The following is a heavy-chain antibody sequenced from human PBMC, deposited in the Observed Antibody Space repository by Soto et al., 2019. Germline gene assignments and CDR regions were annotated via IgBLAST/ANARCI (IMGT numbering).Heavy chain of an antibody. CDR3: ARGPYTDSSEWFDP. D-gene: IGHD2-2*02. V-gene: IGHV3-23*01. CDR1: GFTFSNYA. Sequence: EVQVLESGGGLGQPGGSLRLSCAASGFTFSNYAMAWVRQAPGKGLEWVSSISGRGDRTYYADSVKGRFTISRDNSKNTLSLQMNRLRAEDTALYYCARGPYTDSSEWFDPWGQGTLVTVSS. J-gene: IGHJ5*02. CDR2: ISGRGDRT.